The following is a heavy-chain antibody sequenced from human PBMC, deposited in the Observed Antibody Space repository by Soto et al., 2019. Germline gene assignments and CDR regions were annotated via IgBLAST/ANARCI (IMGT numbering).Heavy chain of an antibody. J-gene: IGHJ6*02. D-gene: IGHD6-19*01. CDR1: GFTFSSYA. CDR3: SRQGRRIAVAGTETYYYYYGMDV. V-gene: IGHV3-23*01. CDR2: ISGSGGST. Sequence: GGSLRLSCAASGFTFSSYAMSWVRQAPGKGLEWVSAISGSGGSTYYADSVKGRFTISRDNSKNTLYLQMNSLRAEDTAVYYSSRQGRRIAVAGTETYYYYYGMDVWGQGTTVTVSS.